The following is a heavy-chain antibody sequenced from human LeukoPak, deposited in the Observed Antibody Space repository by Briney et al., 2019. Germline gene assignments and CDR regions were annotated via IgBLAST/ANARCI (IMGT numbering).Heavy chain of an antibody. D-gene: IGHD4-23*01. CDR1: GFIFSSHG. CDR3: ARDYGGSSPFDY. CDR2: INWNGGST. Sequence: GGSLRLSCAASGFIFSSHGMNWVRQAPGKGLEWVSGINWNGGSTGYADSVKGRFTISRDNAKNSLYLHMNSLRAEDTAVYYCARDYGGSSPFDYWGQGTLVTVSS. V-gene: IGHV3-20*04. J-gene: IGHJ4*02.